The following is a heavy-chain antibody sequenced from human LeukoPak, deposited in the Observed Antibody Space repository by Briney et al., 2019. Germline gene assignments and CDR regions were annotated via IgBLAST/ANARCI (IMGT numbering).Heavy chain of an antibody. CDR1: GFSFSSHG. CDR2: IIGGAGST. V-gene: IGHV3-23*01. CDR3: AELGITMIGGV. J-gene: IGHJ6*04. Sequence: VQLGGTLRLSCAASGFSFSSHGMSWVRQAPGKGLEWVSGIIGGAGSTYYADSVKGRFTISRDNAKNSLYLQMNSLRAEDTAVYYCAELGITMIGGVWGKGTTVTISS. D-gene: IGHD3-10*02.